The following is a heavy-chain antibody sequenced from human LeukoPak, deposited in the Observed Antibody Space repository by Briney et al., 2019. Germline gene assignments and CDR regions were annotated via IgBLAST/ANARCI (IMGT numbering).Heavy chain of an antibody. J-gene: IGHJ3*02. CDR2: IYTSGST. D-gene: IGHD2-2*01. CDR1: GGSISSGSYY. V-gene: IGHV4-61*02. CDR3: ARRSVVPAARAFDI. Sequence: SEALSLTCTVSGGSISSGSYYWSWIRQPAGKELEWIGRIYTSGSTNYNPSLKSRVTISVDTSKNQFSLKLSSVTAADTAVYYCARRSVVPAARAFDIWGQGTMVTVSS.